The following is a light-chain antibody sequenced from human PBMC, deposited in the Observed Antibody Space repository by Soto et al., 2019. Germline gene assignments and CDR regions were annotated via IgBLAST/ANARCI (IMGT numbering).Light chain of an antibody. Sequence: QSALTQPPSASGSPGQSVTISCTGTSSDVGAFNFVSWYQQHPGKAPKLMIYQVTKRPSGVPDRFSASESGNTASLTVSGLQAEDEADYYCSSYAVDSFYVFGTGTKLTVL. J-gene: IGLJ1*01. V-gene: IGLV2-8*01. CDR3: SSYAVDSFYV. CDR1: SSDVGAFNF. CDR2: QVT.